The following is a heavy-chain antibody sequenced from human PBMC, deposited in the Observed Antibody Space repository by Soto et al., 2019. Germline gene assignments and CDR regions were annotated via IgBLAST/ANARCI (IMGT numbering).Heavy chain of an antibody. D-gene: IGHD2-21*02. Sequence: SETLPLSCIVCGESISSSCYYWGWILQPPGKGLEWIGSIYYSGRTYYNPFFKSRVTISIDTSKNQFSLKLSSVTATDTAVYYCARQRTTVVTQAYFDHWGQGALVTVSS. J-gene: IGHJ4*02. CDR1: GESISSSCYY. CDR3: ARQRTTVVTQAYFDH. CDR2: IYYSGRT. V-gene: IGHV4-39*01.